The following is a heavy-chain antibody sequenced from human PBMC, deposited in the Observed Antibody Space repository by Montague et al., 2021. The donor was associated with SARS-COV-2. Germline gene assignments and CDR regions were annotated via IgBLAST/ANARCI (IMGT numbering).Heavy chain of an antibody. J-gene: IGHJ4*02. Sequence: SETLSLTCSVSGASITTYYWSWIRQAPGKGLEWIAYIFHSGHTNYNPSLRSRVAISIDTSRDQFSLSLTSITAADTAVYDCARQPYLASAYYFDYWGLGTLVTVSS. V-gene: IGHV4-59*01. D-gene: IGHD3-10*01. CDR3: ARQPYLASAYYFDY. CDR2: IFHSGHT. CDR1: GASITTYY.